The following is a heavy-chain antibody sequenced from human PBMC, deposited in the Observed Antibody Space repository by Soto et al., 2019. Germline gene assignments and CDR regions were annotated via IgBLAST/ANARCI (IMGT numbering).Heavy chain of an antibody. CDR1: GFTFSAYE. CDR3: VRIGAGGWDIPFDY. D-gene: IGHD6-19*01. CDR2: ISDSGNTI. V-gene: IGHV3-48*03. J-gene: IGHJ4*02. Sequence: GGSLRLSCATSGFTFSAYEMTWVRQAPGKGLEWISYISDSGNTIYYADSVKGRFTISRDDAKNSLYLQMNSLRADDTALYYCVRIGAGGWDIPFDYWGQGXLVTVSS.